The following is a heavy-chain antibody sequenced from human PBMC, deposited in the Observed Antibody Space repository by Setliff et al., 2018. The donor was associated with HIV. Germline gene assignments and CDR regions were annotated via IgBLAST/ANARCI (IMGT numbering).Heavy chain of an antibody. D-gene: IGHD3-16*01. CDR2: IYPSGST. CDR3: GSIMVGGAMSYSYYYMDV. Sequence: SETLSLTCAVSGGSISSNWWSWVRQSPGKGLEWIGEIYPSGSTNYNPSLQSRVTRSVDKSKSQFSLKLNSVTAADTAVYYCGSIMVGGAMSYSYYYMDVWGKGTTVTVSS. CDR1: GGSISSNW. V-gene: IGHV4-4*02. J-gene: IGHJ6*03.